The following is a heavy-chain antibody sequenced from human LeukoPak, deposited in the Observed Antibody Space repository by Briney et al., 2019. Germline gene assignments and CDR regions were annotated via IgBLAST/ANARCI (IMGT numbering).Heavy chain of an antibody. Sequence: ASVKVSCKASGYTFTSYYMHWVRQAPGQGLEWMGIINPSGGSTSYAQKFQGRVTMTRDTSISTAYMELSRLRSDDTAVYYCARGSSGWYSWFDPWGQGTLVTVSS. CDR3: ARGSSGWYSWFDP. CDR1: GYTFTSYY. D-gene: IGHD6-19*01. V-gene: IGHV1-46*01. J-gene: IGHJ5*02. CDR2: INPSGGST.